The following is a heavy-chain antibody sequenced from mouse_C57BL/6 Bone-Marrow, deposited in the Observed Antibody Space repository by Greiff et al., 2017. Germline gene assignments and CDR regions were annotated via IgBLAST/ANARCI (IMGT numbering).Heavy chain of an antibody. CDR3: ARIYYGNYGGFAY. Sequence: DVMLVESGGGLVKPGGSLKLSCAASGFTFSSYTMSWVRQTPEKRLEWVATISGGGGNTYYPDSVKGRFTISRDNAKNTLYLQMSSLMSEDTALYYCARIYYGNYGGFAYWGQGTLVTVSA. V-gene: IGHV5-9*01. D-gene: IGHD2-1*01. J-gene: IGHJ3*01. CDR1: GFTFSSYT. CDR2: ISGGGGNT.